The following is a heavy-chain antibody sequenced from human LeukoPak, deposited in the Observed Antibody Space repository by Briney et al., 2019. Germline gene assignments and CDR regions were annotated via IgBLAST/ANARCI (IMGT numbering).Heavy chain of an antibody. V-gene: IGHV3-66*01. CDR3: AKHVVVVVAATDNWFDP. Sequence: GGSLRLSCAASGFTVSSNYMSWVRQAPGKGLEWVSVIYSGGSTYYADSVKGRFTISRDNSKNTLYLQMNSLRAEDTAVYYCAKHVVVVVAATDNWFDPWGQGTLVTVSS. D-gene: IGHD2-15*01. J-gene: IGHJ5*02. CDR1: GFTVSSNY. CDR2: IYSGGST.